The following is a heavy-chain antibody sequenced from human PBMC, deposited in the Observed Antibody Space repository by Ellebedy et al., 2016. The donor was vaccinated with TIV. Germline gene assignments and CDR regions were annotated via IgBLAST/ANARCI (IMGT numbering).Heavy chain of an antibody. Sequence: AASVKVSCKASGYTFTSYYMHWVRQAPGQGLEWMGIINPSGGSTSYAQKFQGRVTMTRDTSTSTVYMELSSLRSEDTAVYYCARDPTIAAAGSIVDYWGQGTLVTVSS. J-gene: IGHJ4*02. D-gene: IGHD6-13*01. V-gene: IGHV1-46*01. CDR1: GYTFTSYY. CDR3: ARDPTIAAAGSIVDY. CDR2: INPSGGST.